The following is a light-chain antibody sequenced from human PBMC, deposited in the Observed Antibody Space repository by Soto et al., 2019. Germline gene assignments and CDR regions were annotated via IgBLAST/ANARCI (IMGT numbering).Light chain of an antibody. CDR3: QTWGTGIQV. V-gene: IGLV4-69*01. J-gene: IGLJ2*01. CDR1: SGHSSYA. Sequence: QAVVTQSPSASASLGASVKLTCTLSSGHSSYAIAGHQQQPEKGPRYLMKLNSDGSHSKGGGIPDRFSGSSSGAERYLTISSLQSEDEADYYCQTWGTGIQVFGGGTQLTVL. CDR2: LNSDGSH.